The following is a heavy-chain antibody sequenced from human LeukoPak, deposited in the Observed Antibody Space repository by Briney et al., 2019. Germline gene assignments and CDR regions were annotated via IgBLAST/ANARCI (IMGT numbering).Heavy chain of an antibody. CDR1: GHSCSTSL. CDR2: IYPGDSET. J-gene: IGHJ4*02. Sequence: GESLKISCKDSGHSCSTSLIVWVRQKPGKGLEWMGVIYPGDSETKYSPSFQGQVSFSADKSISTAYLQWDNLKASDTAIYYCARPKYSSSLAFDYWGQGTPVTVSS. D-gene: IGHD6-6*01. V-gene: IGHV5-51*01. CDR3: ARPKYSSSLAFDY.